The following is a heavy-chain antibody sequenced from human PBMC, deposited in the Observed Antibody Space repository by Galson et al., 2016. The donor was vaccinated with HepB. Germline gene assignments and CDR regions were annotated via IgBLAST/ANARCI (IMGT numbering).Heavy chain of an antibody. CDR2: VIPSFAMT. V-gene: IGHV1-69*10. CDR3: ARSAQNYDTSHFYS. CDR1: GDAFINHA. J-gene: IGHJ4*02. D-gene: IGHD3-22*01. Sequence: SVKVSCKASGDAFINHAIGWVRLAPGQGLEWMGGVIPSFAMTNYPQKFQGRVTVTADTSTSTAYMELSSLRSEDTAVYYCARSAQNYDTSHFYSWGQGTPVIVSS.